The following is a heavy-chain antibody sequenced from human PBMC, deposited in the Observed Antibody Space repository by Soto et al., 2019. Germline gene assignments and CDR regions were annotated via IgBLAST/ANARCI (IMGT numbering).Heavy chain of an antibody. CDR3: ARDAITMVRGVITPGGMDV. J-gene: IGHJ6*02. V-gene: IGHV3-7*03. Sequence: GGSLRLSCAASGFTFSGYWMSWVRQAPGKGLEWVANIKQDGSEKYYVDSVKGRFTISRDNAKNSLYLQMNSLRAEDTAVYYCARDAITMVRGVITPGGMDVWGQGTTVTVSS. CDR2: IKQDGSEK. CDR1: GFTFSGYW. D-gene: IGHD3-10*01.